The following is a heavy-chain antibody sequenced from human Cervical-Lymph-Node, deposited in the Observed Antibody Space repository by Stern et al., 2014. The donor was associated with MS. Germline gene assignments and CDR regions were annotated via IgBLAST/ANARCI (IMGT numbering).Heavy chain of an antibody. CDR1: GYSLTNTW. V-gene: IGHV5-51*03. J-gene: IGHJ4*02. D-gene: IGHD6-13*01. CDR2: IYPWASET. CDR3: ARGRGIALRPDY. Sequence: EVQLVESGAELKKPGESLRISCKGSGYSLTNTWIGWVRQMPGKGLEWMGIIYPWASETRYSPSLQGQVTISADKSINTAFPQWSSLKASDTAMYYCARGRGIALRPDYWGQGTLVTVSS.